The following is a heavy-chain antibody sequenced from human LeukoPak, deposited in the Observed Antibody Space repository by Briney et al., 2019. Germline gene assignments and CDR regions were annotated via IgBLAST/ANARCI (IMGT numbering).Heavy chain of an antibody. CDR1: GGSFSGYY. Sequence: PSETLSLTCAVYGGSFSGYYWSWIRQPPGKGLEWIGEINRSGSTNYNPSLKSRVTISVDTSKNQFSLKLSSVTAADTAVYYCARKGTYYDFWSGYYTGMWAFDYWGQGTLVTVSS. V-gene: IGHV4-34*01. D-gene: IGHD3-3*01. CDR2: INRSGST. CDR3: ARKGTYYDFWSGYYTGMWAFDY. J-gene: IGHJ4*02.